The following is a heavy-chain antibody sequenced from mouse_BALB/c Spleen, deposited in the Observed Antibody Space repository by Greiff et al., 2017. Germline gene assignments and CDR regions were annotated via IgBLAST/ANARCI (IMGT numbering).Heavy chain of an antibody. CDR2: ISSGGSYT. CDR1: GFTFSSYG. CDR3: AREGDGGDCFDY. J-gene: IGHJ2*01. D-gene: IGHD3-3*01. V-gene: IGHV5-6*01. Sequence: EVQLVESGGDLVKPGGSLKLSCAASGFTFSSYGMSWVRQTPDKRLEWVATISSGGSYTYYPDSVKGRFTISRDNAKNTLYLQMSSLKSEDTAMYYCAREGDGGDCFDYWGQGTTLTVSS.